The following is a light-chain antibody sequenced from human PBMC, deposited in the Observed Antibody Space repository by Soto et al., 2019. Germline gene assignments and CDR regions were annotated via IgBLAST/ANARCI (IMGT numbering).Light chain of an antibody. CDR3: QQSYSTLGLT. V-gene: IGKV1-39*01. CDR1: QSISIL. CDR2: AAS. Sequence: DIQMTQYPSTLSASVGDRFTITVRSSQSISILLAWYQQKPGKAPKLLIYAASSLQSGVPSRFSGSGSGADFTLTISSLQPEDFATYFCQQSYSTLGLTFGGGNKVDIK. J-gene: IGKJ4*01.